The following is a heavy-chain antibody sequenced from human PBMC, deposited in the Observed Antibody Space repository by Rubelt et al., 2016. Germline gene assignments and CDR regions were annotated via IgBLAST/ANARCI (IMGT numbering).Heavy chain of an antibody. CDR3: ARHAGDGGNSEDWFDP. CDR2: IDPSDSYT. J-gene: IGHJ5*02. CDR1: GYSLTSYW. Sequence: EVQLVQSGAEVKKPGESLRISCKGSGYSLTSYWISWVRQMPGKGLEWMGRIDPSDSYTNYSPSFQGHVTISAAKSISTAYLQWSSLKAADTAMYYCARHAGDGGNSEDWFDPWGQGTLSPSPQ. V-gene: IGHV5-10-1*01. D-gene: IGHD4-23*01.